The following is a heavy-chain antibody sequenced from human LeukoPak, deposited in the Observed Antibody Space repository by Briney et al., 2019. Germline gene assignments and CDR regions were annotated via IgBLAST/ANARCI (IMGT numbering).Heavy chain of an antibody. V-gene: IGHV4-31*03. CDR2: IYKTGST. J-gene: IGHJ4*02. CDR1: GDSITSGGYY. Sequence: SQTLSLTCTVSGDSITSGGYYWSWIRQRPGKGLEWIGYIYKTGSTYYNPSLKSRVTMSVDTARNQFSLKLNSVTAADTAVYYCARDVLRWGQGTLVTVSS. CDR3: ARDVLR.